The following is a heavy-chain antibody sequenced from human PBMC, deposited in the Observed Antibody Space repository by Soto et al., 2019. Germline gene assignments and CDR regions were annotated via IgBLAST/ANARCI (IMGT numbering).Heavy chain of an antibody. CDR3: ARDAAVGLFDY. CDR2: INVYNGNT. Sequence: QVQLVQSGAEVKKPGASMKVSCKASGYTFTNYGIRWVRQAPGQGLEWMGWINVYNGNTKYAQKLQGRVTMTTDTSTSTAYMELRSLRSDDTAVHFCARDAAVGLFDYWGQGTLVTVSS. CDR1: GYTFTNYG. V-gene: IGHV1-18*01. D-gene: IGHD6-19*01. J-gene: IGHJ4*02.